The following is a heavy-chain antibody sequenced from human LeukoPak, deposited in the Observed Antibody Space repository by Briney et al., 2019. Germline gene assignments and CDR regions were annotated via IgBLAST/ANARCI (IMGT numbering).Heavy chain of an antibody. V-gene: IGHV3-23*01. J-gene: IGHJ4*02. Sequence: GVSLRLSCAASGFPLSSYAMSWARQAPGKGLEWVSAISGSGGSTYYADSLKGRFTISRGNSKNTLYLQMNSLRAEDTAVYYCAKSYYDSSGYYYFDYWGQGTLVTVSS. CDR2: ISGSGGST. CDR3: AKSYYDSSGYYYFDY. CDR1: GFPLSSYA. D-gene: IGHD3-22*01.